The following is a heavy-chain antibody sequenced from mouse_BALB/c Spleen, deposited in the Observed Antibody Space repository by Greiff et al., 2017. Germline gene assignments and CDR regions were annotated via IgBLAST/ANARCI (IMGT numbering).Heavy chain of an antibody. CDR2: ISSGGSYT. J-gene: IGHJ3*01. V-gene: IGHV5-9-3*01. Sequence: EVQVVESGGGLVKPGGSLKLSCAASGFTFSSSAMSWVRQTPEKRLEWVATISSGGSYTYYPDSVKGRFTISRDNAKNTLYLQMSSLRSEDTAMYYCARGSEFAYWGQGTLVTVSA. CDR1: GFTFSSSA. CDR3: ARGSEFAY.